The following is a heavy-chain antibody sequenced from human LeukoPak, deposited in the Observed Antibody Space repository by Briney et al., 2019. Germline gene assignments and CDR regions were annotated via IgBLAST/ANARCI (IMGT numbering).Heavy chain of an antibody. J-gene: IGHJ3*02. Sequence: ASVKVSCKAFGYTFVGYYMHWVRQGPGQGLEWMGWINPSNGDTKYAPKFQGRVTMTRDTPISTVYMELRSLRSDDTAVYYCASSIAVAANAFDIWGQGTMVTVSS. CDR2: INPSNGDT. D-gene: IGHD6-19*01. CDR1: GYTFVGYY. V-gene: IGHV1-2*02. CDR3: ASSIAVAANAFDI.